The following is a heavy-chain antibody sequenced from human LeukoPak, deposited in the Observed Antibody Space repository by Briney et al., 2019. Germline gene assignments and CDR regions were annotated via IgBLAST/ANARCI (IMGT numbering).Heavy chain of an antibody. CDR1: GFTVSSHY. V-gene: IGHV3-66*01. D-gene: IGHD2-2*01. J-gene: IGHJ4*02. Sequence: PGGSLRLSCAASGFTVSSHYMSWVRQAPGKGLEGVSVIYSGGNTYYADSVKVRFNISRYNSQNTLFLQMNSRRAEDTAVYYCGSSYSTSWPEIDYWGQGTLVTVSS. CDR2: IYSGGNT. CDR3: GSSYSTSWPEIDY.